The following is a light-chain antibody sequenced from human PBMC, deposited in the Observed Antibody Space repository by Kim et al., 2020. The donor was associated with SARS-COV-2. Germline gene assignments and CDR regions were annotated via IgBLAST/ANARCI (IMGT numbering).Light chain of an antibody. CDR3: NSRDSSGNFVV. J-gene: IGLJ2*01. V-gene: IGLV3-19*01. Sequence: VALGQTVRITCQGDSLRSYYASWYQQKPGLAPVLVIFGKNNRPSGIPDRFSGSSSGNTASLTITGAQAEDEADYYCNSRDSSGNFVVFGGGTQLTVL. CDR2: GKN. CDR1: SLRSYY.